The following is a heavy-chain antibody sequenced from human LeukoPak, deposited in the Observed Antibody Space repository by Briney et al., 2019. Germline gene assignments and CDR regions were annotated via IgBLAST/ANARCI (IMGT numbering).Heavy chain of an antibody. CDR1: GYTFTGYY. J-gene: IGHJ5*02. V-gene: IGHV1-2*02. CDR2: INPNSGGT. CDR3: ARGIRFLEWLLEYNWFDP. Sequence: ASVKVSCKASGYTFTGYYMHWVRQAPGQGLEWMGWINPNSGGTNYAQKFQGRVTMTRDKSISTAYMELSRLRSDDTAVYYCARGIRFLEWLLEYNWFDPWGQGTLVTVSS. D-gene: IGHD3-3*01.